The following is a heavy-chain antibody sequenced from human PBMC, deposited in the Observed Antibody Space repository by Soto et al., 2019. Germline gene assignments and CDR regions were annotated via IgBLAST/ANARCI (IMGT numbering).Heavy chain of an antibody. CDR3: AKEDKFGGNHAFDI. V-gene: IGHV3-7*03. Sequence: GGSLRLSCAASGFTFSSYWMSWVRQAPGKGLEWVANIKQDGSEKYYVDSVKGRFTISRDNAKNTLYLQMNSLRAEDTAVYYCAKEDKFGGNHAFDIWGQGTMVTVSS. CDR1: GFTFSSYW. D-gene: IGHD3-10*01. J-gene: IGHJ3*02. CDR2: IKQDGSEK.